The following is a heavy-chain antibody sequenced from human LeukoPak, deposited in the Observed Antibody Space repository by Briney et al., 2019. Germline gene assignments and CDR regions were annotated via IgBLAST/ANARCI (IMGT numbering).Heavy chain of an antibody. CDR3: ARFSSGSFDY. D-gene: IGHD1-26*01. J-gene: IGHJ4*02. CDR1: GFTVSSNY. CDR2: IYTGGST. Sequence: GGSLRLSCAASGFTVSSNYMSWVRQAPGKGLEWVSVIYTGGSTYYADSVKGGFTISRDNSKNTLYLQMSSLRAEDTAVYYCARFSSGSFDYWGQGTLVTVSS. V-gene: IGHV3-53*01.